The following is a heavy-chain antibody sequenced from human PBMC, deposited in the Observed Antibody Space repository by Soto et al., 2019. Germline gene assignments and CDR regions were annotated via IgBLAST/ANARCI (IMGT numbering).Heavy chain of an antibody. CDR3: ARGGVDYYDSSGYYFSPYYFDY. D-gene: IGHD3-22*01. Sequence: SETLSLTCAFYGGSFSGYYWSWIRQPPGKGLEWIGGINHSGSTNYNPSLKSRVTISVDTSKNQSSLKLSSVTAADTPVYYCARGGVDYYDSSGYYFSPYYFDYWGQGTLVTVSS. CDR2: INHSGST. CDR1: GGSFSGYY. J-gene: IGHJ4*02. V-gene: IGHV4-34*01.